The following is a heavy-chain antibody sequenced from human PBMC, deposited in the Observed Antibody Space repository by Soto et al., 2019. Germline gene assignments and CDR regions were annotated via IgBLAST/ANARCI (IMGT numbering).Heavy chain of an antibody. CDR1: VGSISSGGYY. D-gene: IGHD3-10*01. J-gene: IGHJ6*02. CDR2: IYYSGST. CDR3: ARTPGVLWFGTYGMDV. Sequence: TLSLTCTVSVGSISSGGYYWSWILQHPGKGLEWIGYIYYSGSTYYNPSLKSRVTISVDTSKNQFSLKLSSVTAADTAVYYCARTPGVLWFGTYGMDVWGQGTTVTVSS. V-gene: IGHV4-31*03.